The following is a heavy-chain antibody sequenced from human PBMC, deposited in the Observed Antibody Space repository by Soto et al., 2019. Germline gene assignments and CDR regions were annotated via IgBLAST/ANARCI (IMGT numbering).Heavy chain of an antibody. V-gene: IGHV3-23*01. CDR1: GFTFSSYA. J-gene: IGHJ4*02. CDR3: AKGVTSSGYYDYFDY. D-gene: IGHD3-22*01. Sequence: GGSLRLSCADCGFTFSSYAMSWVRQAPGKGLEWVSAISGSGGSTYYADSVKGRFTISRGNSKNTLYLQMNSLRAEDTAVYYCAKGVTSSGYYDYFDYWGQGTLVTVSS. CDR2: ISGSGGST.